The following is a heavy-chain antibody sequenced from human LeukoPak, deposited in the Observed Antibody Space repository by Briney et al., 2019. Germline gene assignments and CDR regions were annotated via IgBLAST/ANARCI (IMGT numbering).Heavy chain of an antibody. V-gene: IGHV4-39*07. Sequence: SETLSLTCTVSGGSISSSSYYWGWIRQPPGKGLEWIGSIYYSGSTYYNPSLKSRVTISVDTTRNQFSLKLRSVTAADTAVYYCAVNLYSSGWYSDYWGQGTLVTVSS. CDR1: GGSISSSSYY. D-gene: IGHD6-19*01. CDR3: AVNLYSSGWYSDY. CDR2: IYYSGST. J-gene: IGHJ4*02.